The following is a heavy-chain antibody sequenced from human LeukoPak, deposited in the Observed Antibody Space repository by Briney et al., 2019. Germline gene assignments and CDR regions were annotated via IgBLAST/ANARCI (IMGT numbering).Heavy chain of an antibody. V-gene: IGHV4-59*08. CDR3: ARHEGMTTYDY. CDR1: GGSINNYY. J-gene: IGHJ4*02. Sequence: SETLSLICAVSGGSINNYYWSWIRQPPGKGLEWIGYISYSGNTNYNASLRSRVTISVDTSKNQFSLNLNSVTAADTAMYYCARHEGMTTYDYWGRGTLVTVSS. CDR2: ISYSGNT. D-gene: IGHD4-17*01.